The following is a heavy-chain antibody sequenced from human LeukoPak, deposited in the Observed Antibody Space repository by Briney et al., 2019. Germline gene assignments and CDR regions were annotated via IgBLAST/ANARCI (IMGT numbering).Heavy chain of an antibody. CDR2: ISSSGSTI. V-gene: IGHV3-48*01. CDR1: GFTFSSYA. CDR3: ARRRTSTLDF. D-gene: IGHD2/OR15-2a*01. J-gene: IGHJ4*02. Sequence: GGSLRLSCAASGFTFSSYAMSWVRQAPGKGLEWVSYISSSGSTIYYADFVEGRFTISRDNLRDSLYLQMNSLRAEDTAVYYCARRRTSTLDFWGQGTLVTVSS.